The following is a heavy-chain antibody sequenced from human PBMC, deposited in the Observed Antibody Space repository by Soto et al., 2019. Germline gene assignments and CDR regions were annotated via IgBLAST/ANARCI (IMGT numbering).Heavy chain of an antibody. Sequence: SETLSLTCTVSGASISNTDYSWGWIRQPPGKGLEWIGTMYYSGSTYYNPSLKSRVTISVDTSRKEFSLKLSSVTAADTAVYYCARGERDIVVVVAATRFWYFDYWGQGTLVTVSS. D-gene: IGHD2-15*01. CDR2: MYYSGST. J-gene: IGHJ4*02. CDR1: GASISNTDYS. CDR3: ARGERDIVVVVAATRFWYFDY. V-gene: IGHV4-39*01.